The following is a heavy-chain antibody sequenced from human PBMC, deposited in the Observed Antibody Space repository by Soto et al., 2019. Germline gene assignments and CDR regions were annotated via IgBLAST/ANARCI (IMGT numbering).Heavy chain of an antibody. CDR2: VYLSGHT. CDR1: GYSVTSGSY. J-gene: IGHJ4*02. V-gene: IGHV4-38-2*02. CDR3: ARARSVVSGTIVDF. D-gene: IGHD1-7*01. Sequence: TSENLSLTCTVSGYSVTSGSYWGWFRQPPEKGLEWIGSVYLSGHTYHNPSLMSRVTISIDTSKNQFSLKLTSVTAADTAVYYCARARSVVSGTIVDFWGLGTLVPVSS.